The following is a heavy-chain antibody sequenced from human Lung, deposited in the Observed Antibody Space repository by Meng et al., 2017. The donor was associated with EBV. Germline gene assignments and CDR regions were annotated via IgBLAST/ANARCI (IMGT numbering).Heavy chain of an antibody. CDR2: IYYTGST. CDR1: GGSISNGGSY. V-gene: IGHV4-30-4*01. CDR3: ASQYFYDSSGSPEYFQH. Sequence: DSRPVMVNPSQTLSSTCTVFGGSISNGGSYWSWVRQPPGKGLEWIGYIYYTGSTYYNPSLKSRVTIAADTTKNLFFLNLSSVTAADTAVYFCASQYFYDSSGSPEYFQHWGQGTLVTVSS. D-gene: IGHD3-22*01. J-gene: IGHJ1*01.